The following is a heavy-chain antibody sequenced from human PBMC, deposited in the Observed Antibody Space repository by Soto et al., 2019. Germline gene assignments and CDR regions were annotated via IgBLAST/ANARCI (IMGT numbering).Heavy chain of an antibody. Sequence: ASVKVSCKASGYTFTGYYMHWVRQAPGQGLGWMGWINPNSGGTNYAQKFQGRVTMTRDTSISTAYMELSRLRSDDTAVYYCARRIGYSYGLPDYWGQGTLVTVSS. J-gene: IGHJ4*02. CDR2: INPNSGGT. D-gene: IGHD5-18*01. CDR3: ARRIGYSYGLPDY. CDR1: GYTFTGYY. V-gene: IGHV1-2*02.